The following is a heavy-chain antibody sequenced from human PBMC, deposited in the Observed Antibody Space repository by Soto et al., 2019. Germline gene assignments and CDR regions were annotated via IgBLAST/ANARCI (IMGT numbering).Heavy chain of an antibody. D-gene: IGHD3-10*01. CDR1: GGSFSGYY. CDR2: INHSGST. J-gene: IGHJ6*03. V-gene: IGHV4-34*01. Sequence: QVQLQQWGAGLLKPSETLSLTCAVYGGSFSGYYWSWIRQPPGKGLEWIGEINHSGSTNYNPSLKSRVTISEDTSKNQFPLNLSSGTAAKRAVYYCARGGIDYYVSGSYYPSPYMDVWGKGTTVTV. CDR3: ARGGIDYYVSGSYYPSPYMDV.